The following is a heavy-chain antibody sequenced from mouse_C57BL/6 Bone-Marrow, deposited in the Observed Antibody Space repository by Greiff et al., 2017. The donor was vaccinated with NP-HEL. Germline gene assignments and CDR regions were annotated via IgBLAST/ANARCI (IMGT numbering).Heavy chain of an antibody. CDR2: INPYNGGT. J-gene: IGHJ4*01. V-gene: IGHV1-19*01. Sequence: VQLQQSGPVLVKPGASVKMSCKASGYTFTDYYMNWVKQSHGKSLEWIGVINPYNGGTSYNQKFKGKATLTVDKSSSTAYMELNSLTSEDSAVYYCAREWMITESLHYYAMDYWGQGTSVTVSS. CDR1: GYTFTDYY. CDR3: AREWMITESLHYYAMDY. D-gene: IGHD2-4*01.